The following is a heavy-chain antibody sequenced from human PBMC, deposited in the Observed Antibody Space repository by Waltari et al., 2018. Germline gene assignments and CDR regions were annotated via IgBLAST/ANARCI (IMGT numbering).Heavy chain of an antibody. CDR2: INPKNGDT. V-gene: IGHV1-2*06. Sequence: LVQSGAEVKKPGASVKVSCKASGYTFTGYAILWVRQAAGQGLEWMGRINPKNGDTHNAQKVQGRVAMTKDTYTNTAFMELHSLRSDDTAVYYCLRDSSGSHFDYWGQGTLVTVSS. D-gene: IGHD3-22*01. CDR3: LRDSSGSHFDY. J-gene: IGHJ4*02. CDR1: GYTFTGYA.